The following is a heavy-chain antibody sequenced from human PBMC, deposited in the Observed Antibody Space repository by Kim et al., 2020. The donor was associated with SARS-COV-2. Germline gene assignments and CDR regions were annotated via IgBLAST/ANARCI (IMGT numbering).Heavy chain of an antibody. V-gene: IGHV4-39*01. Sequence: SETLSLTCTVSGGSISSSSYYWGWIRQPPGKGLEWIGSIYYSGSTYYNPSLKSRVTISVDTSKNQFSLKLSSVTAADTAVYYCARHEAEQLVAFWFDPWGQGTLVTVSS. J-gene: IGHJ5*02. CDR1: GGSISSSSYY. D-gene: IGHD6-6*01. CDR3: ARHEAEQLVAFWFDP. CDR2: IYYSGST.